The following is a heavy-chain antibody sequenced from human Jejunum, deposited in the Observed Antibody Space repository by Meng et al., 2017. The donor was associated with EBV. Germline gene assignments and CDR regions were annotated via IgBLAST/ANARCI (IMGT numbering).Heavy chain of an antibody. V-gene: IGHV4-4*02. Sequence: PSGSLSLTCVVSGGANSYNDWWSWVRKPPGKGLEWIGEIYHGGGTNYNPSLESRVTISVDKSKNQFSLKLNSVTVADTAVYYCAGNGYYALEYWGPGILVTVSS. CDR3: AGNGYYALEY. J-gene: IGHJ4*02. CDR2: IYHGGGT. D-gene: IGHD3-22*01. CDR1: GGANSYNDW.